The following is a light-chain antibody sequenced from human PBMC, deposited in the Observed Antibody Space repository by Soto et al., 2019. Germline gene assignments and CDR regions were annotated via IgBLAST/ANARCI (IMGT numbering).Light chain of an antibody. V-gene: IGKV1-5*03. CDR1: QTINTW. Sequence: EIQMTQSPSSLSASVGDRVIITCRASQTINTWLAWYQLKPGRAPKALIYKASSLHDGVPSRFSGSGSGTEFTLTLTSLQPDDFGTYYCQQYNSYPYTFGQGTKLEI. J-gene: IGKJ2*01. CDR3: QQYNSYPYT. CDR2: KAS.